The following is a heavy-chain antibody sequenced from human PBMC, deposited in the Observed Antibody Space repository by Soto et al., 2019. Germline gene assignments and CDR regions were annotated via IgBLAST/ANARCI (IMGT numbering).Heavy chain of an antibody. Sequence: GGSLRLSCAASGFTFSSYAMSWVRQAPGKGLEWVPAISGSGGSTYYADSVKGRFTISRDNSKNTLYLQMNSLRAEDTAVYYCAKAPLGYCSSTSCYAPFDYWGQGTLVTVSS. CDR1: GFTFSSYA. CDR3: AKAPLGYCSSTSCYAPFDY. CDR2: ISGSGGST. D-gene: IGHD2-2*01. V-gene: IGHV3-23*01. J-gene: IGHJ4*02.